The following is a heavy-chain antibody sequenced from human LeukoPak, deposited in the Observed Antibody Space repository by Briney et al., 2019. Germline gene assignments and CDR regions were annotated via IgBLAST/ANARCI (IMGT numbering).Heavy chain of an antibody. D-gene: IGHD3-22*01. J-gene: IGHJ5*02. CDR1: GYTFTSYD. CDR2: IDPNSGGT. V-gene: IGHV1-2*06. Sequence: GASVKVSCKASGYTFTSYDINWVRQATGQGLEWMGRIDPNSGGTNYAQKFHGRVTMTRDTSISTAYMELSRLRSDDTAVYYCARDFYDSSGYGASDWFDPWGQGTLVTVSS. CDR3: ARDFYDSSGYGASDWFDP.